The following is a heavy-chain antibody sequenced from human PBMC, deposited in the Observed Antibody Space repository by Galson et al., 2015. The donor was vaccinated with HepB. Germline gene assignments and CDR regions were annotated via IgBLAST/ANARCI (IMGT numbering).Heavy chain of an antibody. V-gene: IGHV3-23*01. CDR3: AKEFRAGDSSGFFDL. CDR1: GFTFSSYA. J-gene: IGHJ2*01. Sequence: SLRPSCAVSGFTFSSYAMSWVRQAPGKGLEWVSAISGAGGSRYYADSVKGRFTISRDNSKNTLYVQMDSLRAEDTAVHYCAKEFRAGDSSGFFDLWGRGTLVTVSS. D-gene: IGHD3-22*01. CDR2: ISGAGGSR.